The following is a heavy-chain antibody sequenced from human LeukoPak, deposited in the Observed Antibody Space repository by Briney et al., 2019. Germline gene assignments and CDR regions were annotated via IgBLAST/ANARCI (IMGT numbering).Heavy chain of an antibody. CDR3: AHLGVVPAAMVTEDY. J-gene: IGHJ4*02. V-gene: IGHV3-30*03. Sequence: GGSLRLSCAASGFTFSSYGMHWVRQAPGKGLEWVAVISYDGSNKYYADSVKGRFTISRDNSKNTLYLQMNSLRAEDTAVYYCAHLGVVPAAMVTEDYWGQGTLVTVSS. CDR2: ISYDGSNK. CDR1: GFTFSSYG. D-gene: IGHD2-2*01.